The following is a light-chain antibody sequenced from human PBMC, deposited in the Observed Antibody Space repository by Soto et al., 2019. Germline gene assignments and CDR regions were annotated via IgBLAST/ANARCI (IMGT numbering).Light chain of an antibody. CDR2: GAS. J-gene: IGKJ5*01. CDR1: QSVSSS. Sequence: EILMTQFPATVSVSPLDRAKLSCSSSQSVSSSLAWYQQKPGQAPRLLIYGASTRATGIPARFSGSGSGTEFTLTISSLQSEDFAVYYCQQYHNWPPITFGQGTRLEI. CDR3: QQYHNWPPIT. V-gene: IGKV3-15*01.